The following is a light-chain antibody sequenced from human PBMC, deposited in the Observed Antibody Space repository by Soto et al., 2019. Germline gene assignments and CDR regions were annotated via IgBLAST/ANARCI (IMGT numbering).Light chain of an antibody. V-gene: IGKV1-5*01. Sequence: IQMTQPPPTLPAFLGDRVTSPGRARQPISSWLAWYHQKPGKAPKLLIYDASNLESGVPSRFSGSGSGTEFTLTISSLQPEDFGIYYCQQYENYWTFGQGTKVDI. CDR3: QQYENYWT. J-gene: IGKJ1*01. CDR2: DAS. CDR1: QPISSW.